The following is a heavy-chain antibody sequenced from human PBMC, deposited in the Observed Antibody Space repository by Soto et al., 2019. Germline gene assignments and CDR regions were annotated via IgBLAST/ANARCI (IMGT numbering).Heavy chain of an antibody. CDR1: GGSISSYY. CDR2: VHHSWGS. CDR3: ARQGFGALPGLVDV. Sequence: QVQLQESGPGLVKPSETLSLSCTVSGGSISSYYWSWIRQPPGKGMEWIGYVHHSWGSTYNPSLHRRVAIALATSKSQCSRKLPSVTAADAAVYHWARQGFGALPGLVDVWGQGTTVTVSS. V-gene: IGHV4-59*08. J-gene: IGHJ6*02. D-gene: IGHD3-10*01.